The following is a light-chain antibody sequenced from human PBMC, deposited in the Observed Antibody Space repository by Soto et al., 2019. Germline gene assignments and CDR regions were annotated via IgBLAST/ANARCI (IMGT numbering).Light chain of an antibody. J-gene: IGLJ2*01. CDR3: GSYSSSNTLGV. CDR2: EVS. CDR1: SSDVGGYKY. V-gene: IGLV2-14*01. Sequence: QSVLTQPASVSGSPGQSITISCSGTSSDVGGYKYVSWYQQHPGKAPKLMIYEVSNRPSGVSNRFSGSKSGNTASLTISGLQAEDEADYYFGSYSSSNTLGVFGGGTKVTVL.